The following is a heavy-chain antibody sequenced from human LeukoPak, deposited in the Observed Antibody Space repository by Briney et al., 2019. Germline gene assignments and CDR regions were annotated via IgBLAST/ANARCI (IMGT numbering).Heavy chain of an antibody. CDR3: ARDRDSSSWYGY. V-gene: IGHV3-23*01. D-gene: IGHD6-13*01. CDR1: GFTFSSYA. Sequence: GGSLRLSCAASGFTFSSYAMSWVRQAPGKGLEWVSAISGSGGSTYYADSMKGRFTISRDNSKNTLYLQMNSLRVEDTAVYYCARDRDSSSWYGYWGQGTLVTVSS. CDR2: ISGSGGST. J-gene: IGHJ4*02.